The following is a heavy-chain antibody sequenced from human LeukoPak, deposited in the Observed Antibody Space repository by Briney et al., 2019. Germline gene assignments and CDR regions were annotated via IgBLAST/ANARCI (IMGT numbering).Heavy chain of an antibody. V-gene: IGHV3-23*01. Sequence: GGSLRLSCAASGFSFSTYSMSWVRQAPGKGLEWVSVISDTGATTFYADSVKGRFTISRDNSKNTLYLQMNSLRAEDTAVYYCAKDPSITMIVVDKGSDDGFDIWGQGTMVTVSS. D-gene: IGHD3-22*01. CDR2: ISDTGATT. CDR1: GFSFSTYS. J-gene: IGHJ3*02. CDR3: AKDPSITMIVVDKGSDDGFDI.